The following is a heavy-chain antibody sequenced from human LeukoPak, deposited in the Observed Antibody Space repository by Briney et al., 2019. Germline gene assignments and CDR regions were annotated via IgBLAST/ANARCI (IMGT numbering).Heavy chain of an antibody. CDR1: GYTFTGYY. J-gene: IGHJ4*02. D-gene: IGHD2-2*01. Sequence: ASVKVSCKASGYTFTGYYMHWVRQAPGQGLEWMGWINPNSGGTNYAQKFQGRVTMTRDTSISTAYMELSRLRSDDTAVYYCARGPAVIVVVPAAMGYWGQGTLVTVSS. CDR3: ARGPAVIVVVPAAMGY. CDR2: INPNSGGT. V-gene: IGHV1-2*02.